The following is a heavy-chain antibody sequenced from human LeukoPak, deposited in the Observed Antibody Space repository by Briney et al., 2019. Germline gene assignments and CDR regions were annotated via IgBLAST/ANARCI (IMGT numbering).Heavy chain of an antibody. CDR1: GFTFSSYA. D-gene: IGHD1-1*01. J-gene: IGHJ3*02. CDR3: AKDIPRPIPGPGGAFDI. V-gene: IGHV3-23*01. Sequence: GGSLRLSCAASGFTFSSYAMSWVRQAPGKGLEWVSAISGSGGSTYYADSVKGRFTISRDNSKNTLYLQVNSLRAEDTAVYYCAKDIPRPIPGPGGAFDIWGQGTMVTVSS. CDR2: ISGSGGST.